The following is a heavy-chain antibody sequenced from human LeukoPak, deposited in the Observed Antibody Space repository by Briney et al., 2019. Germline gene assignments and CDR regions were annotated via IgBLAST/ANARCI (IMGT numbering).Heavy chain of an antibody. Sequence: PSETLSLTCTVSGGSISSSSYYWGWIRQPPGKGLEWIGSISYSGSTYYNPSLKSRVTISLDTSKNQFSLKLSSVNAAGTAALLYGRQGHSSSSVYWFDPWGQGTLVSVSS. CDR3: GRQGHSSSSVYWFDP. V-gene: IGHV4-39*01. CDR1: GGSISSSSYY. J-gene: IGHJ5*02. D-gene: IGHD6-6*01. CDR2: ISYSGST.